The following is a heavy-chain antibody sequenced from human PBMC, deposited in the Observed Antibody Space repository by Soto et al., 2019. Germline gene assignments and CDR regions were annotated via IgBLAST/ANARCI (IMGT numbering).Heavy chain of an antibody. V-gene: IGHV4-31*03. J-gene: IGHJ4*02. Sequence: SETLSLTCTVSGGSISSGGYYWSWIRQHPGKGLEWIGYIYYSGSTYYNPSLKSRVTISVDTSKNQFSLKLSSVTAADTAVYYCARAETPHNYYDSSGYYHYWGQGTLVTVSS. D-gene: IGHD3-22*01. CDR3: ARAETPHNYYDSSGYYHY. CDR2: IYYSGST. CDR1: GGSISSGGYY.